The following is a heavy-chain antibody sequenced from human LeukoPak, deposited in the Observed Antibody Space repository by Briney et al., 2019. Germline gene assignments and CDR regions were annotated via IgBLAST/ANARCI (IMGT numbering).Heavy chain of an antibody. CDR2: INSDGSTT. V-gene: IGHV3-74*03. CDR1: GFTFRNYW. Sequence: PGGSLRLSCAGSGFTFRNYWMHWVRQVPGKGLVWVSRINSDGSTTTYADSVKGRFTISRDDAKNTLYLQMNSLRVEDTAVYYCVRARGETPRWFDPWGQGTLVTVSS. CDR3: VRARGETPRWFDP. J-gene: IGHJ5*02. D-gene: IGHD3-10*01.